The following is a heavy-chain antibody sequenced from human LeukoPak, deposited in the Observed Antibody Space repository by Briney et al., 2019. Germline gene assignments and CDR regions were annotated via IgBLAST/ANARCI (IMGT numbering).Heavy chain of an antibody. CDR3: ARDLGDAFDI. D-gene: IGHD7-27*01. CDR2: INHSGRI. V-gene: IGHV4-34*01. J-gene: IGHJ3*02. Sequence: TSETLSLTCAVYGGSFSGYYWSWIRQPPGKGLEWIGEINHSGRINYNPSLKSRVTMSVDTSKNQFSLKLSSVTAADTAVYYCARDLGDAFDIWGQGTMVTVSS. CDR1: GGSFSGYY.